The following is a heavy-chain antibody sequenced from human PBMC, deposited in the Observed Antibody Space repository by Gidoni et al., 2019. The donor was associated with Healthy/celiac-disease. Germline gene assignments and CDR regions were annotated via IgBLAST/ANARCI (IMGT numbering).Heavy chain of an antibody. V-gene: IGHV3-33*01. CDR3: ARGGPEVLRFSKGLDY. Sequence: QVQLVESGGGVVQPGRSLRLSCAASGFTFSSYGMHWVRQAPGKGLEWVAVIWYDGSNKYYADSVKGRFTISRDNSKNTLYLQMNSLRAEDTAVYYCARGGPEVLRFSKGLDYWGQGTLVTVSS. D-gene: IGHD3-3*01. CDR1: GFTFSSYG. J-gene: IGHJ4*02. CDR2: IWYDGSNK.